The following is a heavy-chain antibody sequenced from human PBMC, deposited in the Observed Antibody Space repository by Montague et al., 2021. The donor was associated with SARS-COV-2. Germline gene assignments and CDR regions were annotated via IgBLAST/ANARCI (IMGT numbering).Heavy chain of an antibody. D-gene: IGHD1-1*01. CDR1: GDSVSSNSAT. V-gene: IGHV6-1*01. Sequence: CAISGDSVSSNSATWNWVRQSPSRGLEWLGRTYYRSKWYNDYAVXVRGRVTINPDTSKNQLSLQLNSVTPEDTAIYYCTSGREGNYNVMDVWGQGTTVTVSS. J-gene: IGHJ6*02. CDR3: TSGREGNYNVMDV. CDR2: TYYRSKWYN.